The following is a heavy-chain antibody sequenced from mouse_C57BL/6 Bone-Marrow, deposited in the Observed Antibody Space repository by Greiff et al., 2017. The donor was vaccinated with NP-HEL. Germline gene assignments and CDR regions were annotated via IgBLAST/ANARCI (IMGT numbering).Heavy chain of an antibody. CDR3: ARERLYCYCSEGWFAY. V-gene: IGHV1-69*01. Sequence: QVQLQQPGAELVMPGASVKLSCKASGYTFTSYWMHWVKQRPGQGLEWIGEIDPSDSYTNYNQKFKGKSTLTADKSSSTAYMQLSSLTSEDSAVYYCARERLYCYCSEGWFAYWGQGTLVTVSA. CDR1: GYTFTSYW. D-gene: IGHD1-1*01. CDR2: IDPSDSYT. J-gene: IGHJ3*01.